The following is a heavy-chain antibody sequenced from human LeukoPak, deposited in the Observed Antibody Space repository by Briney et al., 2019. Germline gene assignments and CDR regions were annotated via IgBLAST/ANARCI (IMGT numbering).Heavy chain of an antibody. CDR3: ARAHTYYYGSGSYDYFDY. Sequence: GGSLRLSCAASGFTFSSYWMGWVRQAPGKGLEWVANIKQDGSEKYYVDSVKGRFTISRDNAKNSLYLQMNSLRAEDTAVYYCARAHTYYYGSGSYDYFDYWGQGTLVTVSS. CDR2: IKQDGSEK. D-gene: IGHD3-10*01. V-gene: IGHV3-7*03. CDR1: GFTFSSYW. J-gene: IGHJ4*02.